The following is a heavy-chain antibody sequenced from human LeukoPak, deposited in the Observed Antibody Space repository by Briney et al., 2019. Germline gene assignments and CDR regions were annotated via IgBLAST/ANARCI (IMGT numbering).Heavy chain of an antibody. CDR2: ISWNSGSI. J-gene: IGHJ5*02. Sequence: GGSLRLSCAASGFTFDDYAMHWVRQAPGKGLEWVSGISWNSGSIGYADSVKGRFTISRDNAKNSLCLQMNSLRAEDTALYYCAKDPYSGYDQGDLWFDPWGQGTLVTVSS. V-gene: IGHV3-9*01. CDR3: AKDPYSGYDQGDLWFDP. CDR1: GFTFDDYA. D-gene: IGHD5-12*01.